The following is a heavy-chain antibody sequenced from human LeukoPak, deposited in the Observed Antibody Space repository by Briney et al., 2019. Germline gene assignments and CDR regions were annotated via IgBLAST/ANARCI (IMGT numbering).Heavy chain of an antibody. CDR3: ARIGGTYYEYYFDY. CDR1: GGSISSGGYY. J-gene: IGHJ4*02. CDR2: IYTSGTT. Sequence: SQTLSLTCAVSGGSISSGGYYWSWIRQPAGKGLEWIGRIYTSGTTNYNPSLKSRLTMSVDTSKNQFSLQLSSVTAVDTAVYYCARIGGTYYEYYFDYWGQGTLVTVSS. V-gene: IGHV4-61*02. D-gene: IGHD1-26*01.